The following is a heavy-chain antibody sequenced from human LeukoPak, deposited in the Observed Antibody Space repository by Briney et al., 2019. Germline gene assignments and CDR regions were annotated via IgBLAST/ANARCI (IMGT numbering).Heavy chain of an antibody. CDR3: ARADYGDLLDV. CDR2: IYYSGST. J-gene: IGHJ6*02. Sequence: SETLSLTCTVSGGSISSYYWSWIRQPPGKGLEWIGYIYYSGSTNYNPSLKSRVTIPVDTSKNQFSLKLSSVTAADTAVYYCARADYGDLLDVWGQGTTVTVSS. V-gene: IGHV4-59*01. D-gene: IGHD4-17*01. CDR1: GGSISSYY.